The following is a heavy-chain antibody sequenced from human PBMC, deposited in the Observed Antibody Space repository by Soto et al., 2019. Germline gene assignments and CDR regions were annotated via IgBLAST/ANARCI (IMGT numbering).Heavy chain of an antibody. CDR1: GSSISSSNYY. CDR2: SGTT. D-gene: IGHD1-7*01. CDR3: ATHGGNTGRFDY. J-gene: IGHJ4*02. Sequence: PSETLSLTCPVSGSSISSSNYYWGWIRQPPGKGLQWIGSGTTYYNPSLRGRVTISVDPSENQFSLHLTSVTAADTAVYYCATHGGNTGRFDYWGLGTLVTVSS. V-gene: IGHV4-39*01.